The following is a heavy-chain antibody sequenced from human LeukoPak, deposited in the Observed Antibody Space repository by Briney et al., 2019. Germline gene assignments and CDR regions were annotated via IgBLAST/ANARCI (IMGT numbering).Heavy chain of an antibody. CDR3: ARDNTDALDI. J-gene: IGHJ3*02. V-gene: IGHV3-33*01. Sequence: PGGSLRLSCAASGFXFNNYGMHWVRQAPGKGLEWVAVIWYDGSNKCYADSVKGRFTISRDDSKNTVYLQMNSLRTEDKAVYYCARDNTDALDIWGQGTMVSVSS. CDR1: GFXFNNYG. CDR2: IWYDGSNK.